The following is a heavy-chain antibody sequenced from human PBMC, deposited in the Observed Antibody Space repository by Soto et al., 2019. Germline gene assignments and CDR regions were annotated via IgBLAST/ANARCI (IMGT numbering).Heavy chain of an antibody. V-gene: IGHV4-38-2*01. Sequence: SETLSLTCAVSGYSISSGYYWGWIRQPPGKGLEWIGSIYHSGSTYYNPSLKSRVTISVDTSKNQFSLKLSSVTAADTAVYYCARVAYYDFWSGPLYYGMDVWGQGTTVTVSS. J-gene: IGHJ6*02. D-gene: IGHD3-3*01. CDR2: IYHSGST. CDR1: GYSISSGYY. CDR3: ARVAYYDFWSGPLYYGMDV.